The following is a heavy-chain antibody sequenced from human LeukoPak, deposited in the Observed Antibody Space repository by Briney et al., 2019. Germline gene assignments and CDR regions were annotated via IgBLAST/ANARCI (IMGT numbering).Heavy chain of an antibody. CDR3: AKQLYQLLNNWFDP. V-gene: IGHV3-23*01. Sequence: GGSLRLSCAASGSTFSSYAMSWVRQAPGKGLEWVSAISGSGGSTYYADSVKGRFTISRDNSKNTLYLQMNSLRAEDTAVYYCAKQLYQLLNNWFDPWGQGTLVTVSS. CDR2: ISGSGGST. D-gene: IGHD2-2*01. CDR1: GSTFSSYA. J-gene: IGHJ5*02.